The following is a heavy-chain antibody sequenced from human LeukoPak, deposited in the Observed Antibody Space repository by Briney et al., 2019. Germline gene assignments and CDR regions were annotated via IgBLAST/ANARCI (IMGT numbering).Heavy chain of an antibody. CDR3: AREVKYYDSSGYYPDY. J-gene: IGHJ4*02. V-gene: IGHV4-30-4*01. CDR1: GGSISSGGYY. CDR2: IYYSGST. D-gene: IGHD3-22*01. Sequence: PSQTLSLTCTVSGGSISSGGYYWSWIRQPPGKGLEWIGYIYYSGSTYYNPSLKSRVTISVDTSKNQFSLKLSSVTAADTAVYYCAREVKYYDSSGYYPDYWGQGTLVTVSS.